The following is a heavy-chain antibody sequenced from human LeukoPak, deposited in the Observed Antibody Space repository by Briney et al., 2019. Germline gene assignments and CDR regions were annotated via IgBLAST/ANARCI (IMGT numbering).Heavy chain of an antibody. V-gene: IGHV3-53*01. CDR1: GFTVSTNY. CDR2: LYSGGRT. CDR3: ARDSQYCSSGSCSPGASDI. J-gene: IGHJ3*02. D-gene: IGHD2-15*01. Sequence: GGSLRLSCAASGFTVSTNYMSWVRQAPGKGLEWVSVLYSGGRTDYADSVKGRFTISRDNSKNTLYLQMNSLRVEDTAVYYCARDSQYCSSGSCSPGASDIWGQGAMDTVSS.